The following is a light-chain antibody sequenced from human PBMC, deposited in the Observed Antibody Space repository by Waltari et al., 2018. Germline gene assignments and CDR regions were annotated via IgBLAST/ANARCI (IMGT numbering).Light chain of an antibody. CDR2: WAS. CDR3: QQYYSTPFT. V-gene: IGKV4-1*01. J-gene: IGKJ2*01. CDR1: QNILYNSNNRNY. Sequence: DIVMTQSPDSLAVSLGERATVNCKSSQNILYNSNNRNYLAWYQQKPGQHPKLLIYWASNRESGVPDRFSGSGSGTDFTLTISSLQAEDVAVYFCQQYYSTPFTFGQGTKLEIK.